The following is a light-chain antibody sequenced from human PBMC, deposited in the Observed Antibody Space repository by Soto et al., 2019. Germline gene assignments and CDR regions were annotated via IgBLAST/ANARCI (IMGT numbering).Light chain of an antibody. CDR2: DDN. V-gene: IGLV1-51*01. J-gene: IGLJ2*01. CDR1: NANIGNNY. Sequence: QSVLTQPPSVSAAPGQKVTISCSGSNANIGNNYVSWYRQLPGKVPELLIYDDNKRPSGIPDRFSGSKSGTSATLGITGLQTGDEADYYCGTWHTGLRAGQIGRGTKLTVL. CDR3: GTWHTGLRAGQ.